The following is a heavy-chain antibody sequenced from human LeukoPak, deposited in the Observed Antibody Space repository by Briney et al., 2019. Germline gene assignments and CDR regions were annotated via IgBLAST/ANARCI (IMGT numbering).Heavy chain of an antibody. CDR3: ARVPGIAAAGLYGMDV. CDR2: IIPILGIA. CDR1: GGTFSSYA. J-gene: IGHJ6*02. V-gene: IGHV1-69*04. Sequence: ASVKVSCKASGGTFSSYAISWVRQAPGQGLEWMGRIIPILGIANYAQKFQGRVTITADKSTSTAYMELSSLRSEDTAVYYCARVPGIAAAGLYGMDVWGQGTTVTVS. D-gene: IGHD6-13*01.